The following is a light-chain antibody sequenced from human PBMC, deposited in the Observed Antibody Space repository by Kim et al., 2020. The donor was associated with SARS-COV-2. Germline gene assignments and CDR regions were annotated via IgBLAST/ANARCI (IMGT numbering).Light chain of an antibody. CDR2: GAS. CDR1: QTISRYY. J-gene: IGKJ5*01. Sequence: SQEEKATLSCRASQTISRYYLSWYQQKPGQAPRLLIYGASSRATGIPDRFSGSGSGTDFTLTISRLGPEDFAVYYCQHYGGSLFTFGQGTRLEIK. V-gene: IGKV3-20*01. CDR3: QHYGGSLFT.